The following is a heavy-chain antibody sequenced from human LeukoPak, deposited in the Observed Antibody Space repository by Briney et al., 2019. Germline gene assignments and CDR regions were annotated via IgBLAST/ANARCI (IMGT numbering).Heavy chain of an antibody. V-gene: IGHV4-34*01. D-gene: IGHD6-6*01. CDR3: ATEGAARPSIDY. J-gene: IGHJ4*02. Sequence: SETLSLTCAVYGGSFSGYYWSWIRQPPGKGLEWIGEINHSGSTNYNPSLKSRVTISVDTSKNQFSLKLSSVTAADTAVYYCATEGAARPSIDYWGQGTLVTVSS. CDR2: INHSGST. CDR1: GGSFSGYY.